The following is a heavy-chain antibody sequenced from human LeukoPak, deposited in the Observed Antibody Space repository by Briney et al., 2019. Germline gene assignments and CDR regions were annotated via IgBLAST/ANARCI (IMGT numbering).Heavy chain of an antibody. CDR2: VYISGTT. J-gene: IGHJ6*02. D-gene: IGHD2-2*02. V-gene: IGHV4-4*07. Sequence: SETLSLTCTVSDGSISGYYCSWIRQPAGTGLEWIGRVYISGTTNYNPSLKGRVTMSVDTSKNQFSLKLSSATAADTAVYYCARDIRYCTSTSCYKDYFYAMDVWGQGTTVTVSS. CDR3: ARDIRYCTSTSCYKDYFYAMDV. CDR1: DGSISGYY.